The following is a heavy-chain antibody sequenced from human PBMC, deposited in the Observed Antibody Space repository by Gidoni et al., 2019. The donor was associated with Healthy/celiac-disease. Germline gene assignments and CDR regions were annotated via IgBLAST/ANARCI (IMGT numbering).Heavy chain of an antibody. J-gene: IGHJ4*02. CDR1: GGSISSGGYY. CDR3: AGGYGDYFD. CDR2: SYYSGST. Sequence: QVQLQESGPGLVKPSQTMSLTRTVPGGSISSGGYYWSWIRQHPGKGMAWVGYSYYSGSTYYNPSLKSRVTISVDTSKNQFSLKLSSVTAADTAVYYCAGGYGDYFDWGQGTLVTVSS. D-gene: IGHD4-17*01. V-gene: IGHV4-31*03.